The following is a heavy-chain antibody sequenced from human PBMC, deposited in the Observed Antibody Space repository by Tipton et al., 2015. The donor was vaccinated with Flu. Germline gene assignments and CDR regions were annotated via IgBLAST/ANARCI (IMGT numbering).Heavy chain of an antibody. CDR1: GFIFSSHW. Sequence: SLRLSCVTSGFIFSSHWMTWVRQAPGKGLEWVAAIKEDGSEKYYVDSVKGRFTISRDNAKNSLYLQMNSLRAEDTAVYYCAKDRGAGGSRHYYGMDVWGQGITVTVSS. J-gene: IGHJ6*02. D-gene: IGHD5-12*01. V-gene: IGHV3-7*01. CDR2: IKEDGSEK. CDR3: AKDRGAGGSRHYYGMDV.